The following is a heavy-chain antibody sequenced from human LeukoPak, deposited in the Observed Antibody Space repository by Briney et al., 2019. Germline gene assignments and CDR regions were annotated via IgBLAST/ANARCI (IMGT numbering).Heavy chain of an antibody. CDR3: ARELRREYYDSSGYYDAFDI. CDR2: INPSGGST. CDR1: GYTFTSYY. J-gene: IGHJ3*02. Sequence: ASVKVSCKASGYTFTSYYMHWVRQAPGQGLEWMGIINPSGGSTSYAQKFQGRVTMTRDTSTSTVYMELSSLRSEDTAVYYCARELRREYYDSSGYYDAFDIWGQGTMATVSS. V-gene: IGHV1-46*01. D-gene: IGHD3-22*01.